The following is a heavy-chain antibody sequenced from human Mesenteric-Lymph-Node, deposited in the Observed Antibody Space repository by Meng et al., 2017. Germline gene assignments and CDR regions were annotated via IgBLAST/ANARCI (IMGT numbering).Heavy chain of an antibody. J-gene: IGHJ4*02. CDR1: GCTFRSYG. D-gene: IGHD4-23*01. CDR3: ARGYYGGNSDFDY. CDR2: IWSDGSNR. Sequence: QGQRVESGGGVGQPGRSLRRSCAASGCTFRSYGMHWVRQAPGKGLEWVAVIWSDGSNRYYADSVKGRFAISRDISKNTLILQMNSLRAEDTAVYYCARGYYGGNSDFDYWGQGTLVTVSS. V-gene: IGHV3-33*01.